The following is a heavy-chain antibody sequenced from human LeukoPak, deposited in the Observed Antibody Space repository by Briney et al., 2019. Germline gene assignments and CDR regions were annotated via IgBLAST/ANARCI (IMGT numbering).Heavy chain of an antibody. Sequence: PSETLSLTCTVSGGSISSSSYYWGWIRQPPGKGLEWIGSIYSSGSTYYNPSLRSRVTISVDKSKNQFSLKLSSVTAADTAVYYCARDLAYDSSGYYHDAFDIWGQGTMVTVSS. CDR1: GGSISSSSYY. D-gene: IGHD3-22*01. J-gene: IGHJ3*02. V-gene: IGHV4-39*07. CDR3: ARDLAYDSSGYYHDAFDI. CDR2: IYSSGST.